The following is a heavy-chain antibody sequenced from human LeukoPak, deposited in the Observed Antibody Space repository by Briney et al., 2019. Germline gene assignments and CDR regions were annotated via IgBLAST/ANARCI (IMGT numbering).Heavy chain of an antibody. Sequence: GGSLRLSCAAPGFTLSSYGMHRVRQAPGKGLGWGAVISYDGSNKYYADSVKGRFTISRDNSKNTLYLQMNSLRAEDTAVYYCAKGSYYDSSGYLDYWGQGTLVTVSS. CDR2: ISYDGSNK. V-gene: IGHV3-30*18. J-gene: IGHJ4*02. D-gene: IGHD3-22*01. CDR1: GFTLSSYG. CDR3: AKGSYYDSSGYLDY.